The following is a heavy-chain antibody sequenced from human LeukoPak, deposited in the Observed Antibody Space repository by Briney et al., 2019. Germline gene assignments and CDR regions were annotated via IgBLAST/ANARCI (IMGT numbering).Heavy chain of an antibody. J-gene: IGHJ5*02. Sequence: ASVKVSCKASGYTFTDYYMHWVQQAPGKGLEWMGRVDPEDGETIYAEKFQGRVTITVDTSTDTVYMELSSLRSEDTAVYYTATDLLDQYDWFDPWGQGTLVTVSS. V-gene: IGHV1-69-2*01. CDR1: GYTFTDYY. CDR2: VDPEDGET. D-gene: IGHD2-2*01. CDR3: ATDLLDQYDWFDP.